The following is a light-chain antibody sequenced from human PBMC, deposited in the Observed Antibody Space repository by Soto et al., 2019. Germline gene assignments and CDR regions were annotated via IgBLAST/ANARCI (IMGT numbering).Light chain of an antibody. CDR2: EVN. CDR3: SSYAGSRNV. Sequence: QSALTQPPSASGSPGQSVAISRTGTSSDVGGYNYVSWYQQHPGKAPKLMIYEVNKRPSGVPDRFSGSKSGKTASLTVSGLQAEDEADYYCSSYAGSRNVFGTGTKVTVL. J-gene: IGLJ1*01. CDR1: SSDVGGYNY. V-gene: IGLV2-8*01.